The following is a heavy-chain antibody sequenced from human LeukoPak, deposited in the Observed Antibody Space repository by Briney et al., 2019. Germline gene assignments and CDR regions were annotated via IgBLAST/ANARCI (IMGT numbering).Heavy chain of an antibody. CDR1: GFTFSTYG. CDR2: INSDGSNT. CDR3: ASNQIVVVPAAKVPPSL. D-gene: IGHD2-2*01. Sequence: GGSLRLSCAASGFTFSTYGMHWVRQAPGKGLVWVSRINSDGSNTKYADSVKGRFTISRDNAKNSLYLQMNSLRAEDTAVYYCASNQIVVVPAAKVPPSLWGQGTLVTVSS. V-gene: IGHV3-74*01. J-gene: IGHJ4*02.